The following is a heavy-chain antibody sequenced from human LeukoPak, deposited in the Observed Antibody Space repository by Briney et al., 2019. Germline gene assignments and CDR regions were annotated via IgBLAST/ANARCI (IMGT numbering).Heavy chain of an antibody. CDR2: ISYDGSNK. J-gene: IGHJ4*02. Sequence: GGSLRLSCAASGFTFSSYGMHWVRQAPGKGLEWVAVISYDGSNKYYADSVKGRFTISRDNSKNTLYLQMNSLRAEDTAVYYCAKQGPEPGDSSGYCLFDYWGQGTLVTVSS. D-gene: IGHD3-22*01. CDR3: AKQGPEPGDSSGYCLFDY. CDR1: GFTFSSYG. V-gene: IGHV3-30*18.